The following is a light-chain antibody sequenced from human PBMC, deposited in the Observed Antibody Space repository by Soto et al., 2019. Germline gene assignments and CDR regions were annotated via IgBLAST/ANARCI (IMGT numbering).Light chain of an antibody. CDR1: SSNIGSNS. CDR3: ATWDDGLSGYV. V-gene: IGLV1-44*01. Sequence: QCVVTQPPSACETPGQRVTISCSRSSSNIGSNSVHWYQHVPGRAPRTLIHSDSVRPSGVPDRFSAFKSGTSASLAISGLQSDDEADYYCATWDDGLSGYVFGSGTKLTVL. CDR2: SDS. J-gene: IGLJ1*01.